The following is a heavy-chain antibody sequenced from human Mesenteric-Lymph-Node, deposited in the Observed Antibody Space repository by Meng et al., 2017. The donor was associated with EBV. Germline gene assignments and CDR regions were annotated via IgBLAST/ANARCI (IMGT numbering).Heavy chain of an antibody. CDR2: INHSGST. CDR1: GGSFSGYY. J-gene: IGHJ4*01. Sequence: VQLHYGAAGLLKPSETLSLTCAVYGGSFSGYYWSWIRQPPGKGLEWIGEINHSGSTNYNPSLKSRVTISVDTSKNQFSLKLSSVTAADTAVYYCRYYYDSSGYSLDYWGRGTLVTVSS. CDR3: RYYYDSSGYSLDY. V-gene: IGHV4-34*01. D-gene: IGHD3-22*01.